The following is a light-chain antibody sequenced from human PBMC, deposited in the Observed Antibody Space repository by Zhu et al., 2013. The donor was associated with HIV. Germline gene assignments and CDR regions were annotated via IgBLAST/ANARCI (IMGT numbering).Light chain of an antibody. CDR3: AAWDDSLSGWV. CDR2: SNI. CDR1: SSNIGAGYD. V-gene: IGLV1-40*01. Sequence: QSVLTQPPSVSGAPGQRVTISCTGSSSNIGAGYDVHWYQHLPGTAPKLLIYSNINRPSGVPDRFSGSKSGTSASLAISGLRSEDEADYYCAAWDDSLSGWVFGGGTKLTVL. J-gene: IGLJ3*02.